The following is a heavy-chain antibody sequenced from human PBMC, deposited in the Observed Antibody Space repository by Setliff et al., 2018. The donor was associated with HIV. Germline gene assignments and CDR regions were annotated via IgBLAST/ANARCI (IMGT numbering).Heavy chain of an antibody. Sequence: AGGSLRLSCAASGVTFSSYSMNWVRQAPGKGLEWVSSISSRGGSVYYADSVRGRFTISRDNANNLLYLQMNSLRAEDTAVYYCARDQEHIIVVSATGNMPGYLHYYYMDVWGKGSTVTVSS. CDR1: GVTFSSYS. J-gene: IGHJ6*03. V-gene: IGHV3-21*01. D-gene: IGHD2-2*01. CDR2: ISSRGGSV. CDR3: ARDQEHIIVVSATGNMPGYLHYYYMDV.